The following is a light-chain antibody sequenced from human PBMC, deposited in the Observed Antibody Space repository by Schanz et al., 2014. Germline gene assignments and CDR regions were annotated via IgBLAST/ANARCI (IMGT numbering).Light chain of an antibody. CDR1: SSDVGGYNY. CDR2: DVS. CDR3: TSYAGSNQVV. J-gene: IGLJ2*01. V-gene: IGLV2-8*01. Sequence: QSALTQPPSASGSPGQSVAISCTGTSSDVGGYNYVSWYQHHPGKAPKLMIYDVSKRPSGVPDRFSGSKSGNTAFLTVSGVQAEDEADYYCTSYAGSNQVVFGGGTKLTVL.